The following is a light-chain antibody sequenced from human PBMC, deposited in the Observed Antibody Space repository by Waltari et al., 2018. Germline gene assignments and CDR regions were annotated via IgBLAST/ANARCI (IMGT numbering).Light chain of an antibody. Sequence: QSVLTQSPSTSGTPGQRVSIPCSGTNSNIGTNNVNWYQQDPGTAPKLLIYTSNRRPSGVPDRFSGSQSGTSASLAITGLQPEDEGDYYCVSWDDSLNGWVFGGGTKLTVL. J-gene: IGLJ3*02. CDR1: NSNIGTNN. V-gene: IGLV1-44*01. CDR3: VSWDDSLNGWV. CDR2: TSN.